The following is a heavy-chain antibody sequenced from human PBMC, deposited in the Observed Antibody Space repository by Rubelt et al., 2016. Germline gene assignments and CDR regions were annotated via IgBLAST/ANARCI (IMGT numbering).Heavy chain of an antibody. CDR3: AGGPTEAGDGMDV. J-gene: IGHJ6*02. CDR1: GDSISSGGFY. D-gene: IGHD1-26*01. CDR2: IFYSGTT. Sequence: QVQLQESGPGLVRPSQTLSLSCTVSGDSISSGGFYWSWIRQHPGKGLEWVAHIFYSGTTYYNPSLKSRLTISVDTAKNQVSLKMGVVTAAETAVYYCAGGPTEAGDGMDVWGQGTTVTVSS. V-gene: IGHV4-31*03.